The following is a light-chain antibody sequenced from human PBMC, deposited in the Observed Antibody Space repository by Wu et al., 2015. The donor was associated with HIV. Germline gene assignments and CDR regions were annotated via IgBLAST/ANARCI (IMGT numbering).Light chain of an antibody. Sequence: DIVLTQSPATLSLSPGERATLSCRASQNINNYVAWYQQKPGQAPRLLVYDVSNRAKGIPARFTGSGPGTDFTLTINSLEPEDFAIYYCQQRRTWPLTFGQGTRLEIK. CDR2: DVS. CDR3: QQRRTWPLT. V-gene: IGKV3D-11*02. J-gene: IGKJ5*01. CDR1: QNINNY.